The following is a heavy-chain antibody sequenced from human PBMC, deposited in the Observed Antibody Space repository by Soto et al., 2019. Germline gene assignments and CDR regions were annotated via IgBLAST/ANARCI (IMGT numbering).Heavy chain of an antibody. Sequence: QVQLVESGGGVVQPGRSLRLSCAASGFTFSSYGMHWVRQAPGKGLEWVAVISYDGSNKYYADSVKGRFTISRDNSKNTVYLQMNSLRAEDTAVYYCAKGRGYCSSTSCFPLGHGMDVWGQGTTVTVSS. CDR3: AKGRGYCSSTSCFPLGHGMDV. D-gene: IGHD2-2*01. J-gene: IGHJ6*02. CDR1: GFTFSSYG. CDR2: ISYDGSNK. V-gene: IGHV3-30*18.